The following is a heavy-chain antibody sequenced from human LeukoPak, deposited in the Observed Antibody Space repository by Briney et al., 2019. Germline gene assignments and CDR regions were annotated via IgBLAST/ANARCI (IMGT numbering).Heavy chain of an antibody. CDR3: ARGYSSSGCYFDY. Sequence: SETLSLTCIVSGDSISSYYWSWIRQTPGKELEWIGYIYYSGFTSYNSSLKSQVTISVDTSKNQFSLNLTSVTAADTAVYYCARGYSSSGCYFDYWGQGVLVTVSS. CDR1: GDSISSYY. D-gene: IGHD5-18*01. V-gene: IGHV4-59*01. J-gene: IGHJ4*02. CDR2: IYYSGFT.